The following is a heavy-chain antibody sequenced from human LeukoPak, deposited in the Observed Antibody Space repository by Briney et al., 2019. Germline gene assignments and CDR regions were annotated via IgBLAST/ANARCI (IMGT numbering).Heavy chain of an antibody. CDR1: GFTFSSYA. Sequence: GGSLRLSCAASGFTFSSYAMSWVRQAPGKGLEWVSAISDSGGRTYYADSVKGRFTISRDNSMNTLFLQMNSLRAEDTAVYYCAKGFSGWSFDYWGQGTLVTVSS. J-gene: IGHJ4*02. CDR3: AKGFSGWSFDY. CDR2: ISDSGGRT. V-gene: IGHV3-23*01. D-gene: IGHD6-19*01.